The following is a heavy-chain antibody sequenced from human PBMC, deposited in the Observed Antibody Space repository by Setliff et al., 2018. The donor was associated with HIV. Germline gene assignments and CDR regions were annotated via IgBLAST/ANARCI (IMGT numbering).Heavy chain of an antibody. D-gene: IGHD6-13*01. CDR1: GYTFSSYA. CDR3: ARAQPTNRIAAAGFDY. J-gene: IGHJ4*02. CDR2: IIPIFGTE. V-gene: IGHV1-69*13. Sequence: SVKVSCKASGYTFSSYAISWVRQAPGQGLEWMGGIIPIFGTENYAQKFQGRVTITADESTSTAYMELSSLRSEDTAVYYCARAQPTNRIAAAGFDYWGQGTLVTVSS.